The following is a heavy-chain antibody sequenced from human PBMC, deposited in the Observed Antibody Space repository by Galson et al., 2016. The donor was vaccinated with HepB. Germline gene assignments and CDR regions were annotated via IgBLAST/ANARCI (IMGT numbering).Heavy chain of an antibody. V-gene: IGHV4-39*01. CDR2: SYYSGST. Sequence: SETLSLTCTVSGGSVSSSSYYWGWILQPPGKGLEWIGSSYYSGSTYYNPSLKSRVTISVDMSKNQFYLKVSSVTAADTAVYYCARLSAPAGNYWGQGTLVTVSS. J-gene: IGHJ4*02. CDR3: ARLSAPAGNY. CDR1: GGSVSSSSYY. D-gene: IGHD6-19*01.